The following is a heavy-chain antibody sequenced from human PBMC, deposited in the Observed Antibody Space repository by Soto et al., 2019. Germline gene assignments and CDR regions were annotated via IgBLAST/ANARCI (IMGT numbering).Heavy chain of an antibody. Sequence: QVQLQESGPGLVKPSQTLSLTCTVSGGSISSGGYSWGWIRKPPGKGLEWIGYLYYSGSTYYNPSLTSRVTIAVDTSKNQFSLKLSSVTAADTAVYYCARGRRVVTAIERGYYFDYWGQGTLVTVSS. CDR3: ARGRRVVTAIERGYYFDY. CDR1: GGSISSGGYS. CDR2: LYYSGST. J-gene: IGHJ4*02. D-gene: IGHD2-21*02. V-gene: IGHV4-31*03.